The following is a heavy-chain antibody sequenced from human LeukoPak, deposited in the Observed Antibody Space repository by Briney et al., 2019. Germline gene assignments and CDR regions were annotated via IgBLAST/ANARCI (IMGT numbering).Heavy chain of an antibody. J-gene: IGHJ3*02. V-gene: IGHV1-69*13. CDR3: ARAVPLCSSPSCYTWDAFDI. CDR2: SIPIFGTA. Sequence: GASVKVSCKASGGTFSSYAISWVRQAPGQGLEWMGGSIPIFGTANCAQKFQGRVTITADESTSTAYMELSSLRSEDTAVYSCARAVPLCSSPSCYTWDAFDIWGQGTMVTVSS. D-gene: IGHD2-2*02. CDR1: GGTFSSYA.